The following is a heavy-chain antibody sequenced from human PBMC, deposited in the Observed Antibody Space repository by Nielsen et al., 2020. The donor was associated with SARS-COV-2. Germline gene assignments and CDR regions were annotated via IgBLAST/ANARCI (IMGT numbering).Heavy chain of an antibody. CDR3: AKRSGYTSGWYGDY. D-gene: IGHD6-19*01. J-gene: IGHJ4*02. Sequence: GESLKISCVVSGFTIRTYGMSWLRQAPGKGLEWVSAISSSTYYADSVKGRFTVSRDNSKTTLYLQMNSLRAEDTAVYYCAKRSGYTSGWYGDYWGQGTLVTVSS. CDR2: ISSST. CDR1: GFTIRTYG. V-gene: IGHV3-23*01.